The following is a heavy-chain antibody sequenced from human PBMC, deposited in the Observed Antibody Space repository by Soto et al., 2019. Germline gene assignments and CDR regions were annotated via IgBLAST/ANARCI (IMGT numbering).Heavy chain of an antibody. Sequence: EVQLLESGGGLVQPGGSLRLSCAASGFTFNNYAMTWVRQAPGKGLEWVSAISGGGDTTSYADSVKGRFTVSRDGSKNTLYLQMSGLRAEATALYYCARGRGGSGSLTPRVDFWGQGTLVTVSS. CDR1: GFTFNNYA. D-gene: IGHD3-10*01. J-gene: IGHJ4*02. CDR2: ISGGGDTT. CDR3: ARGRGGSGSLTPRVDF. V-gene: IGHV3-23*01.